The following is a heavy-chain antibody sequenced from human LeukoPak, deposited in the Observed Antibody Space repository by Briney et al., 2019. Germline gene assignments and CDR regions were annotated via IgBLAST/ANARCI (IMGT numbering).Heavy chain of an antibody. D-gene: IGHD3-9*01. J-gene: IGHJ6*02. CDR3: ARLRPEGYFDLEHYYYYGMDV. Sequence: SETLSLTCTVSGGSISSYYWSWIRQPPGKGLEWIGYTYYSGSTNYNPSLKSRVTISVDTFKNQSSLKLSSVTAADTAVYYCARLRPEGYFDLEHYYYYGMDVWGQGTTVTVSS. V-gene: IGHV4-59*08. CDR2: TYYSGST. CDR1: GGSISSYY.